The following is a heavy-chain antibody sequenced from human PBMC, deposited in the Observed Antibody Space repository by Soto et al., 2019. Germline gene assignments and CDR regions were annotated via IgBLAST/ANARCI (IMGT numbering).Heavy chain of an antibody. J-gene: IGHJ4*02. CDR2: IYFTGST. D-gene: IGHD6-19*01. Sequence: PSETLSLTCTVSGHSLSSGGYYWSWIRQHPGKGLEWVGYIYFTGSTLYNPSLKSRLAMSLDTSKNQFSLRLTSVTAADTAVYFCARDWGSSGWPNWGQGTLVTSPQ. CDR3: ARDWGSSGWPN. CDR1: GHSLSSGGYY. V-gene: IGHV4-31*03.